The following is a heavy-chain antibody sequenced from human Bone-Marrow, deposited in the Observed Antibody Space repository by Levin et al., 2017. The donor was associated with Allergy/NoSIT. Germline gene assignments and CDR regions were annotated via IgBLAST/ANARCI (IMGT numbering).Heavy chain of an antibody. V-gene: IGHV3-30*18. CDR1: GFTFNTFG. Sequence: GGSLRLSCAASGFTFNTFGMHWVRQAPGKGLEWVALISYDGMNEHSADSVKGRFTVSRDNSKNTVYLQMSSLRSEDTALYYCAKDLQEQTTYYYIPGLYYLPWFSTWGQGTLVTVSS. J-gene: IGHJ5*02. CDR2: ISYDGMNE. CDR3: AKDLQEQTTYYYIPGLYYLPWFST. D-gene: IGHD3-10*01.